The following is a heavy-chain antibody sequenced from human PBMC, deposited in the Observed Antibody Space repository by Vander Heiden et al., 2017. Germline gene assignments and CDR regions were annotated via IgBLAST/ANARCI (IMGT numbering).Heavy chain of an antibody. CDR3: ARGDYYGSGSYHIIDY. CDR1: GYSFTSYW. J-gene: IGHJ4*02. CDR2: IYPGDSDT. D-gene: IGHD3-10*01. V-gene: IGHV5-51*01. Sequence: EVLLAQSGAEVKKTGESLTILWKGSGYSFTSYWIGWVRQMPGKGLEWMGIIYPGDSDTRYSPSFQGQVTISADKSISTAYLQWSSLKASDTAMYYCARGDYYGSGSYHIIDYWGQGTLVTVSS.